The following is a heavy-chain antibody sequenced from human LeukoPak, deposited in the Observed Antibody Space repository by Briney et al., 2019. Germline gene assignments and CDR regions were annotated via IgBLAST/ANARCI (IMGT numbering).Heavy chain of an antibody. CDR3: ARGGNIAAAGTHDY. CDR1: GGSIRGYY. CDR2: IYYSGST. D-gene: IGHD6-13*01. V-gene: IGHV4-59*01. Sequence: PSETLSLTCNVSGGSIRGYYWSWIRQPPGKGLEWIGYIYYSGSTNYNPSLKSRVTISVDTSKNQFSLKLSSVTAADTAVYYCARGGNIAAAGTHDYWGQGTLVTVSS. J-gene: IGHJ4*02.